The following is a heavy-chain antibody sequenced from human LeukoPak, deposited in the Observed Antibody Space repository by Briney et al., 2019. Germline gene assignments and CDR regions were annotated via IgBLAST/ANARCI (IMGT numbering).Heavy chain of an antibody. Sequence: GGSLRLSCVASGFTFSSYWMHWVRQAPGKGLVWVSRINSDGSSTSYADSVKGRFTISRDNAKNSLYLQMNSLRAEDTALYYCARTAAAGTPPYYYYMDVWGKGTTVTVSS. CDR3: ARTAAAGTPPYYYYMDV. CDR2: INSDGSST. D-gene: IGHD6-13*01. J-gene: IGHJ6*03. CDR1: GFTFSSYW. V-gene: IGHV3-74*01.